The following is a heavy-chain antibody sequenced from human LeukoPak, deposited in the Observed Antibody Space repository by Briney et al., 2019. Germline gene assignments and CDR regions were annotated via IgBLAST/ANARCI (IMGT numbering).Heavy chain of an antibody. CDR1: GFTFSTYH. CDR3: SAGTAVAADF. Sequence: GGSLRLSCGASGFTFSTYHMNWVRQAPGKGLEWVSSISGISTYMYYADSVKGRFTISRDNAKNSLYLQMNRLRAEDTAVYYCSAGTAVAADFWGQGTLVTVSS. CDR2: ISGISTYM. J-gene: IGHJ4*02. V-gene: IGHV3-21*01. D-gene: IGHD6-19*01.